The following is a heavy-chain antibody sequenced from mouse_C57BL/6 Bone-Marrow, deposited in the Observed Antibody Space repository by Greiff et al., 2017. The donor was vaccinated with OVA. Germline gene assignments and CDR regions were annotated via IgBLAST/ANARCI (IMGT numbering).Heavy chain of an antibody. J-gene: IGHJ1*03. CDR2: ILPGSGST. CDR3: ARFGWEGRVPSRYFDV. CDR1: GYTFTGYW. V-gene: IGHV1-9*01. Sequence: QVQLQQSGAELMKPGASVKLSCKATGYTFTGYWIEWVKQRPGHGLEWIGEILPGSGSTNYNEKFKGKATFTADTSSNTAYMQLSSLTTEDSAIYYWARFGWEGRVPSRYFDVWGTGTTVTVSS. D-gene: IGHD4-1*01.